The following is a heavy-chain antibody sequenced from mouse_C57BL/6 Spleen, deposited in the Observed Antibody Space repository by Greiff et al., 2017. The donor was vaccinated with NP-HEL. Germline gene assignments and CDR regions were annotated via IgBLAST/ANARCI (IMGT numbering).Heavy chain of an antibody. Sequence: VQLQQSGPELVTPGASVKISCKASGYSFTGYYMNWVKQSPEKSLEWIGEINPSTGGTTYNQKFKAKATLTVDKSSSTAYMQLKSLTSEDSAVYYCARNWETFDYWGQGTTLTVSS. D-gene: IGHD4-1*01. CDR2: INPSTGGT. V-gene: IGHV1-42*01. CDR1: GYSFTGYY. J-gene: IGHJ2*01. CDR3: ARNWETFDY.